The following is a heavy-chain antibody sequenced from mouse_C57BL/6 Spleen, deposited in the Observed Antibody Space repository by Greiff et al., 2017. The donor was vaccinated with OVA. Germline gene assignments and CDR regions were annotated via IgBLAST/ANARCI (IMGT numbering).Heavy chain of an antibody. CDR2: IYPGDGDT. V-gene: IGHV1-82*01. Sequence: VKLMESGPELVKPGASVKISCKASGYAFSSSWMNWVKQRPGKGLEWIGRIYPGDGDTNYNGKFKGTATLTADKSSSTAYMQLSSLTSEDSAVYFCARVTTVVASDYWGQGTTLTVSS. J-gene: IGHJ2*01. CDR3: ARVTTVVASDY. D-gene: IGHD1-1*01. CDR1: GYAFSSSW.